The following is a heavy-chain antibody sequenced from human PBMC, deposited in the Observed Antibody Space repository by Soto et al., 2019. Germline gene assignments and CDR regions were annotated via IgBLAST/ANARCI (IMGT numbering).Heavy chain of an antibody. V-gene: IGHV3-74*01. CDR3: ARDRNWSYDY. D-gene: IGHD1-1*01. J-gene: IGHJ4*02. CDR2: IGPDGSGT. CDR1: GFTFSSHW. Sequence: GGSLRLSCAASGFTFSSHWMHWVRQVPGKGLAWVSHIGPDGSGTRYADSVQGRFTISRDNARNTLYLQMDSLRDGDTAVYYCARDRNWSYDYWGPGILVTVSS.